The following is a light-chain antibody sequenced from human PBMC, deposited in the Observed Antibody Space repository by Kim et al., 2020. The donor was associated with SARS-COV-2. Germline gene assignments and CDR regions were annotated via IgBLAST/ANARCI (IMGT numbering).Light chain of an antibody. CDR3: HQYGSSSS. Sequence: PGERATLSCRASQSVTSNYLAWYQHKPGQTPRLLIYGASSRATGIPDRFSGSGSGTDFTLTISRLEPEDFAVYYCHQYGSSSSFGQGTKLEI. V-gene: IGKV3-20*01. CDR2: GAS. J-gene: IGKJ2*01. CDR1: QSVTSNY.